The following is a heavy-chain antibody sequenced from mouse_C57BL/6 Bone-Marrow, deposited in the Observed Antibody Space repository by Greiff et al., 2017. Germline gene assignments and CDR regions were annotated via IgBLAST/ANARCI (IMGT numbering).Heavy chain of an antibody. Sequence: QVQLQQPGAELVRPGSSVKLSCKASGYTFTSYWMHWVKQRPIQGLEWIGNIDPSDSETHYNQKFKDKATLTVDKSSSTAYMQLSSLTSEDSAVYYCARLEATRDFDYWGQGPTLTVSS. V-gene: IGHV1-52*01. CDR2: IDPSDSET. CDR1: GYTFTSYW. CDR3: ARLEATRDFDY. D-gene: IGHD6-1*01. J-gene: IGHJ2*01.